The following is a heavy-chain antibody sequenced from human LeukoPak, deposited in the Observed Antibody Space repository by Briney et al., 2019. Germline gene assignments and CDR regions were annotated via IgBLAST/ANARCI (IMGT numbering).Heavy chain of an antibody. Sequence: SETLSLTCSVSGGSISSYYWSWIRQPPGKGLEWIGPIYYTGGTNYSPSLKSRVTISLDTSKNQFSLKLTSVTAADTAVYYCARFSVAGTSTRFDYWGQGFLVTVSS. V-gene: IGHV4-59*01. CDR2: IYYTGGT. D-gene: IGHD6-19*01. CDR1: GGSISSYY. J-gene: IGHJ4*02. CDR3: ARFSVAGTSTRFDY.